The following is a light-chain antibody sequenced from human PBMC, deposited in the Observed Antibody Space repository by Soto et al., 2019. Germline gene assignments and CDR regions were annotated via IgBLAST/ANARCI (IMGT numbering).Light chain of an antibody. J-gene: IGKJ3*01. CDR1: QSIDTW. CDR3: QQYDTSSGT. V-gene: IGKV1-5*03. CDR2: RAS. Sequence: DIPMTQSPSTLSASVGDRVTITCRASQSIDTWLAWYQQKPGKAPKLLIYRASSLESGVPPRFSGSGSGTEFTLTISRLHPDDFSTYYCQQYDTSSGTFGPGTKVDIK.